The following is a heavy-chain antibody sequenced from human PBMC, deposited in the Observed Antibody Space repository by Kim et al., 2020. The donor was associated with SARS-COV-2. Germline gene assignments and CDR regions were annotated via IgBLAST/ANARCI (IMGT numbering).Heavy chain of an antibody. V-gene: IGHV4-31*02. D-gene: IGHD1-7*01. CDR3: AREGRNWNSKNMDV. J-gene: IGHJ6*03. Sequence: TPSLKSRVTISVDTSKNQFSLKLSSVTAADTAVYYCAREGRNWNSKNMDVWGKGTTVTVSS.